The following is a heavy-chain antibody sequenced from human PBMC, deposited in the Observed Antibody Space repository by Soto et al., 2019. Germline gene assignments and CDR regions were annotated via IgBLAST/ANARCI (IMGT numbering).Heavy chain of an antibody. CDR3: ARALYAPAYYYYYMDV. CDR2: IYYSGST. D-gene: IGHD2-8*01. J-gene: IGHJ6*03. CDR1: GGSISSYY. Sequence: SETLSLTCTVSGGSISSYYWSWIRQPPGKGLEWIGYIYYSGSTNYNPSLKSRVTISVDTSKNQFSLKLSSVTAADTAVYYCARALYAPAYYYYYMDVWGKGTTVTVSS. V-gene: IGHV4-59*01.